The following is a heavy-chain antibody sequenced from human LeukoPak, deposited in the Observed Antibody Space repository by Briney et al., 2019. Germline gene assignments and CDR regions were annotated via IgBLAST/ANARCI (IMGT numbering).Heavy chain of an antibody. V-gene: IGHV1-69*06. CDR1: GGTFSSYA. CDR2: IIPIFGTA. J-gene: IGHJ6*04. CDR3: AGQVRGVLYYYYYGMDV. D-gene: IGHD3-10*01. Sequence: SVKVSCKASGGTFSSYAISWVRQAPGQGLEWMGGIIPIFGTANYAQKFQGRVTITADKSTSTAYMELSSLRSEDTAVYYCAGQVRGVLYYYYYGMDVWGKGTTVTVSS.